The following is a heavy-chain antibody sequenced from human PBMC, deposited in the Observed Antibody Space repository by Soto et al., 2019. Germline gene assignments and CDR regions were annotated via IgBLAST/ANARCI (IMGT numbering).Heavy chain of an antibody. J-gene: IGHJ6*02. D-gene: IGHD3-3*01. V-gene: IGHV5-51*01. CDR1: GYNFTNYW. CDR2: IYPGDSDT. Sequence: PGESLKISCKGSGYNFTNYWIGWVRQMPGKGLEWMGIIYPGDSDTRYSPSFQGQVSISADKSISTAYLQWSSLKASDTAIYYCTRHAPLRFLGMEVWGQGTTVTVSS. CDR3: TRHAPLRFLGMEV.